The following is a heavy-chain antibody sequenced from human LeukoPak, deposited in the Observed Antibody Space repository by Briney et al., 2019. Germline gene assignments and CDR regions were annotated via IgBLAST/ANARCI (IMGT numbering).Heavy chain of an antibody. J-gene: IGHJ1*01. CDR2: IRSKAYGGTT. D-gene: IGHD2-21*01. Sequence: GGSLRLSCTASGSTFGEYAMSWVRQAPGRGLEWVGFIRSKAYGGTTEYAASVKGRFTISRDDSKSIAYLQMNSLKTEDTAVYYCARSTRRDGEIALAEYFQHWGQGTLVTVSS. V-gene: IGHV3-49*04. CDR1: GSTFGEYA. CDR3: ARSTRRDGEIALAEYFQH.